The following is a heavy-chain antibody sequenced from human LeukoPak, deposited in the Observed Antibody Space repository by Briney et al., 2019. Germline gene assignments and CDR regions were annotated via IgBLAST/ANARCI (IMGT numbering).Heavy chain of an antibody. CDR3: ARASIAAASDY. CDR1: GYTFTSYY. CDR2: INPSGGST. D-gene: IGHD6-13*01. J-gene: IGHJ4*02. V-gene: IGHV1-46*01. Sequence: ASVKVSCKASGYTFTSYYMHWVRQAPGQGLEWMGIINPSGGSTSYAQKFQGRVTMTRDRSTSTVYMELSSLRSEDTAVYYCARASIAAASDYWGQGTLVTVSS.